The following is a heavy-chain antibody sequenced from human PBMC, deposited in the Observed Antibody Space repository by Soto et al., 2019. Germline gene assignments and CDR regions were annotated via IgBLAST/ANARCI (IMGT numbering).Heavy chain of an antibody. J-gene: IGHJ6*03. CDR3: ARGGDYYYYYMDV. D-gene: IGHD3-16*01. CDR1: GFTVSSNY. Sequence: EVQLVESGGGLVQPGGSLRLSCAASGFTVSSNYMSWVRQAPGKGLEWVSVIYSGGSTYYADSVKGRFTISRHNSKNTLYLQMNSLRGEDAAVECCARGGDYYYYYMDVWGEGTTVTVSS. V-gene: IGHV3-53*04. CDR2: IYSGGST.